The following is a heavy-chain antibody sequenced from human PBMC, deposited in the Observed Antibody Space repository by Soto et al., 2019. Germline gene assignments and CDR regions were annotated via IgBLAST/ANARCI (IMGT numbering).Heavy chain of an antibody. Sequence: GGSLRLSCAASGFTFSSYTMNWVRQAPGKGLEWVAVIPYDGSNKYYADSVKGRLTISRHNSKNTLDLQMNSLRAEDTAVYYCARSLGYCVSNRCYGQYYFDYWGQGTLVTVSS. CDR2: IPYDGSNK. CDR3: ARSLGYCVSNRCYGQYYFDY. J-gene: IGHJ4*02. D-gene: IGHD2-2*01. V-gene: IGHV3-30-3*01. CDR1: GFTFSSYT.